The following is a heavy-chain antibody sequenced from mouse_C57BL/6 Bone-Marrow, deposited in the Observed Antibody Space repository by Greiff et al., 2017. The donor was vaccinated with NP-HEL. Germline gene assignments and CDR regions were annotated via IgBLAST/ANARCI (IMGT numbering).Heavy chain of an antibody. CDR3: ARSDGSSLDY. Sequence: VQLQQSGAELVRPGTSVKMSCKASGYTFTNYWIGWAKQRPGHGLEWIGDIYPGGGYTNYNEKFKGKATLTGDKSSSTAYMQFSSLTSEDSAIYYCARSDGSSLDYWGQGTTLTVSS. V-gene: IGHV1-63*01. CDR1: GYTFTNYW. CDR2: IYPGGGYT. J-gene: IGHJ2*01. D-gene: IGHD1-1*01.